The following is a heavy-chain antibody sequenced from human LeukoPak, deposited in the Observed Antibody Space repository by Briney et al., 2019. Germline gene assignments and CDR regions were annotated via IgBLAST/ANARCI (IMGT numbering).Heavy chain of an antibody. V-gene: IGHV4-4*02. D-gene: IGHD2-2*01. CDR2: IYHSGST. CDR1: GGSISSSNW. Sequence: SETLSLTCAVSGGSISSSNWWSWVRQPPGKGLEWIGEIYHSGSTNYNPSLKSRVTISVDKSKNQFSLKLSSVTAADTAVYYCARGMGEVVYYFDYWGQGTLVTVSS. J-gene: IGHJ4*02. CDR3: ARGMGEVVYYFDY.